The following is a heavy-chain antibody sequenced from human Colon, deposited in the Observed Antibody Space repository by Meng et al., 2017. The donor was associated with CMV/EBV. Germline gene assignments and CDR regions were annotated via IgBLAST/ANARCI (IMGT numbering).Heavy chain of an antibody. CDR1: GSTPQIYP. CDR2: ISHDGTKE. J-gene: IGHJ3*02. Sequence: GASLKISCAASGSTPQIYPVHWVRQAPGKGLGWVAVISHDGTKEYFADSVKGRFTISRDNSKNSVYMQMNNLRVEDTAVYYCARVEGFLEWQNSRAQPYDIWGQGTMVTVSS. CDR3: ARVEGFLEWQNSRAQPYDI. V-gene: IGHV3-30*04. D-gene: IGHD3-3*01.